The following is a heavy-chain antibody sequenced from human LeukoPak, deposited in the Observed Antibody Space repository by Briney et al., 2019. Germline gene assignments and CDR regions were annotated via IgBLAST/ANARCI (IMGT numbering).Heavy chain of an antibody. D-gene: IGHD2/OR15-2a*01. CDR3: ASVSYDAFDI. J-gene: IGHJ3*02. CDR1: GGTFSSYA. CDR2: IIPIFGTA. Sequence: GSSVKVSCKASGGTFSSYAISWVRQVPGQGLEWMGGIIPIFGTANYAQKFQGRVTITTDESTSTAYMELSSLRSEDTAVYYCASVSYDAFDIWGQGTMVTVSS. V-gene: IGHV1-69*05.